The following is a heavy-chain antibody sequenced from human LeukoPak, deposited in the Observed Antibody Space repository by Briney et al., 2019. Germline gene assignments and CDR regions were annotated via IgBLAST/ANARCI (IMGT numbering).Heavy chain of an antibody. D-gene: IGHD6-13*01. Sequence: GGSLRLSCAASGFTFSSYWMHWVRQAPGKGLVWVSRINSDGSSTSYADSVKGRFTISRDNAKNTLYLQMNSLRAEDTALYYCAKDGSPYSSSWYKTYYYYYMDVWGKGTTVTVSS. CDR1: GFTFSSYW. V-gene: IGHV3-74*01. CDR2: INSDGSST. CDR3: AKDGSPYSSSWYKTYYYYYMDV. J-gene: IGHJ6*03.